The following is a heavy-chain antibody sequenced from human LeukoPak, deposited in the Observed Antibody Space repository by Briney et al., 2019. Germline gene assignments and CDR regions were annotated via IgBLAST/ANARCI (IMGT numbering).Heavy chain of an antibody. D-gene: IGHD4-23*01. CDR1: GFTVSSNY. Sequence: GGSLRLSCAASGFTVSSNYMSWVRQAPGKGLQWVSVIYSGGSTYYADSVKGRFTISRDNSKNTLYLQMNSLRAEDTAVYYCARDGKADDAFDIWGQGTMVTVSS. CDR3: ARDGKADDAFDI. V-gene: IGHV3-66*01. J-gene: IGHJ3*02. CDR2: IYSGGST.